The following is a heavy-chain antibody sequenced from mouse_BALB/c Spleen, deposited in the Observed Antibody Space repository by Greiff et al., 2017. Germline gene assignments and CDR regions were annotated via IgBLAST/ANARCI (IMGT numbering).Heavy chain of an antibody. CDR1: GYSITSGYY. Sequence: EVQLQESGPGLVKPSQSLSLTCSVTGYSITSGYYWNWIRQFPGNKLEWMGYISYDGSNNYNPSLKNRISITRDTSKNQFFLKLNSVTTEDTATYYCAREIYDGPFDYWGQGTTLTVSS. J-gene: IGHJ2*01. V-gene: IGHV3-6*02. CDR2: ISYDGSN. D-gene: IGHD2-3*01. CDR3: AREIYDGPFDY.